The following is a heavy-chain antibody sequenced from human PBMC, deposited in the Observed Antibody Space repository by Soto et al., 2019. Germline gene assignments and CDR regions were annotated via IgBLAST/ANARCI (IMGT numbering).Heavy chain of an antibody. D-gene: IGHD6-13*01. V-gene: IGHV1-8*01. CDR1: GYTFTSYD. CDR2: MNPNSGNT. Sequence: ASVKVSCKASGYTFTSYDSNWLRQATGQGLEWMGWMNPNSGNTGYAQKFQGRVTMTRNTSISTAYMELSSLRSEDTAVYYCARPSSSWYVYYYYYGMEVLCQGTRWTVSS. J-gene: IGHJ6*02. CDR3: ARPSSSWYVYYYYYGMEV.